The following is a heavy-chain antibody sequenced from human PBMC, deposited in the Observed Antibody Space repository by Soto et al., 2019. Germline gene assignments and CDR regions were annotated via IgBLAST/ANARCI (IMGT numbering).Heavy chain of an antibody. CDR3: ARHISQFPYCSNPVHV. Sequence: LKVYHEGPGHTFTDSWIGRLRHLPGKGLEWMGIIYPGDSDTRYSPSFQGHVTITVDKSTSTAYLQLNTLKASDTAMYYCARHISQFPYCSNPVHVWGHGSTVSVSS. D-gene: IGHD2-21*02. CDR1: GHTFTDSW. CDR2: IYPGDSDT. V-gene: IGHV5-51*01. J-gene: IGHJ6*02.